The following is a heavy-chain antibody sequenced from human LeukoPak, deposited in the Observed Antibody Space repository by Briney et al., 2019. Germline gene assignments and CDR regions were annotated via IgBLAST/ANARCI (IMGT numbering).Heavy chain of an antibody. CDR3: ARAHYDSSGYYPLGDN. CDR1: GFTFSSYS. V-gene: IGHV3-21*01. D-gene: IGHD3-22*01. Sequence: GGSLRLSCAASGFTFSSYSMNWVRQAPGKGLEWVSSISSSSSYIYYADSVKGRFTISRDNAKKSLYLQMNSLRAEDTAVYYCARAHYDSSGYYPLGDNWGQGTLVTVSS. J-gene: IGHJ4*02. CDR2: ISSSSSYI.